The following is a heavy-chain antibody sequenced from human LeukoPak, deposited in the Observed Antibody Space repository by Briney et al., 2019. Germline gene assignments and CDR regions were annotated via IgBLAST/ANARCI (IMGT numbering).Heavy chain of an antibody. CDR3: ARRSARPYYYFDY. CDR1: GGSFSGYY. J-gene: IGHJ4*02. V-gene: IGHV4-34*01. CDR2: INHSGST. D-gene: IGHD2-15*01. Sequence: DPSETLSLTCAVYGGSFSGYYWSWIRQPPGKGLEWIGEINHSGSTNYNPSLKSRVTISVDTSKSQFSLKLSSVTAADTAVYYCARRSARPYYYFDYWGQGTLVTVSS.